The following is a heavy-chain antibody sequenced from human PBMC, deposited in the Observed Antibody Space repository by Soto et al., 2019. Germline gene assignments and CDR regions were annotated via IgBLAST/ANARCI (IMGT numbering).Heavy chain of an antibody. Sequence: QVRLQQWGGGLLKPSETLSLTCAVYGGSFSGYYWSWIRQPPGKGLEWIGEINHSGSTNYNPSLKSRVTISVDTSKNQFSLKLSSVTAADTAVYYCARGDHIAASGYGYWFDPWRQGTLVTVSS. V-gene: IGHV4-34*01. CDR2: INHSGST. D-gene: IGHD6-13*01. J-gene: IGHJ5*02. CDR1: GGSFSGYY. CDR3: ARGDHIAASGYGYWFDP.